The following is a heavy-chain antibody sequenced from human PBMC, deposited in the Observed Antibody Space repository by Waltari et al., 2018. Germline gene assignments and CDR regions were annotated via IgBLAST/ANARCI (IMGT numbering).Heavy chain of an antibody. CDR2: IYYSGST. Sequence: QLQLQESGPGLVKPSETLSLTCTVSGGSISSSSSYWGWIRRPPGKGLEWIGSIYYSGSTYYNPSLKSRVTISVDTSKNQFSLKLSSVTAADTAVYYCAKHGIAAAGTIGDWFDPWGQGTLVTVSS. CDR1: GGSISSSSSY. CDR3: AKHGIAAAGTIGDWFDP. J-gene: IGHJ5*02. D-gene: IGHD6-13*01. V-gene: IGHV4-39*01.